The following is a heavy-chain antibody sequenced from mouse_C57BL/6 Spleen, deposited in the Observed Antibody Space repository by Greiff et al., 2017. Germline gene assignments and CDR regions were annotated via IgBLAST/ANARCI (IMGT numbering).Heavy chain of an antibody. J-gene: IGHJ2*01. CDR1: GYAFSSYW. CDR3: ARSLVYSNYGGDY. D-gene: IGHD2-5*01. CDR2: IYPGDGDT. V-gene: IGHV1-80*01. Sequence: VKLVESGAELVKPGASVKISCKASGYAFSSYWMNWVKQRPGKGLEWIGQIYPGDGDTNYNGKFKGKATLTADKSSSTAYMQLSSLTSEDSAVYFCARSLVYSNYGGDYWGQGTTLTVSS.